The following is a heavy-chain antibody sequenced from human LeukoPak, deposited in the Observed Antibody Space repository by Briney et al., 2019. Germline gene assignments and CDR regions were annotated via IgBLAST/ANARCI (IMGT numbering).Heavy chain of an antibody. CDR3: AREGLWVGLDSGKTRQAYWES. V-gene: IGHV3-7*04. J-gene: IGHJ3*01. Sequence: PAGSLRLSCAASGFTFSNYWMSWVRQAPGKGLKWVANIKEDGSEKYYADSVKGRFTISRDNAKNSLNLQMNSLRAEDTAVYYCAREGLWVGLDSGKTRQAYWESWGQGTRVIVSS. D-gene: IGHD3-10*01. CDR1: GFTFSNYW. CDR2: IKEDGSEK.